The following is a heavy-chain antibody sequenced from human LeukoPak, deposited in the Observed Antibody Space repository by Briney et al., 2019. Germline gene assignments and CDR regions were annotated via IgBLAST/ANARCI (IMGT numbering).Heavy chain of an antibody. D-gene: IGHD1-26*01. V-gene: IGHV3-30*18. CDR2: ISYDGSNK. CDR1: GFTFRGYA. Sequence: PGGSLRLSCVASGFTFRGYAMSWVRQAPGKGLEWVAVISYDGSNKKYADSVKGRFTISRDNSKNTLYLQMNSLRAEDTAVYYCAKGAKRVVGATTHWIDPWGQGTLVTVSS. CDR3: AKGAKRVVGATTHWIDP. J-gene: IGHJ5*02.